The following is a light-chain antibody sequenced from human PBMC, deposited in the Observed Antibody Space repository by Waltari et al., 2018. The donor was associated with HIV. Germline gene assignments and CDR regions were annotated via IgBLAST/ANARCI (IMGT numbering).Light chain of an antibody. CDR2: RAN. CDR3: AAWDDSLSALV. CDR1: SSNVGSTY. J-gene: IGLJ2*01. Sequence: QSVLTQPPSVSGTPGQRVTISCSGSSSNVGSTYVYWYQQLPGTAPKPLIYRANQRPSGVPDRVSGSKSGTSASLAISGLRSEDEADYHCAAWDDSLSALVFGGGTKLAVL. V-gene: IGLV1-47*01.